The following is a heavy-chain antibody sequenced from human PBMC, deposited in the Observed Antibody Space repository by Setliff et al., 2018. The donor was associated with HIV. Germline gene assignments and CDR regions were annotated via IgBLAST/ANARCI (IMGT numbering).Heavy chain of an antibody. D-gene: IGHD6-19*01. Sequence: ASVKVSCKASANSFSGYYIHWVRQAPGQGLEWMGWINPDSGGTNFAQNFQGRVTMTRDTSISTAYMELSRLRSDDTAVYYWARDLVAVANTFYYYYMDVWGKGTTVTVSS. CDR2: INPDSGGT. CDR3: ARDLVAVANTFYYYYMDV. J-gene: IGHJ6*03. V-gene: IGHV1-2*02. CDR1: ANSFSGYY.